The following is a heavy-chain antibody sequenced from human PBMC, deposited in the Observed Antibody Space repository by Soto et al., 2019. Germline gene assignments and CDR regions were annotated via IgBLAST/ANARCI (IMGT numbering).Heavy chain of an antibody. Sequence: ASVKVSCKVSGYTLTELSMHWVRQAPGKGLEWMGGFDPEDGETIYAQKFQGRVTMTGDTSTDTAYMELSSLRSEDTAVYYCATGETYSYGYYFDYWGQGTLVTVSS. J-gene: IGHJ4*02. D-gene: IGHD5-18*01. CDR1: GYTLTELS. CDR3: ATGETYSYGYYFDY. V-gene: IGHV1-24*01. CDR2: FDPEDGET.